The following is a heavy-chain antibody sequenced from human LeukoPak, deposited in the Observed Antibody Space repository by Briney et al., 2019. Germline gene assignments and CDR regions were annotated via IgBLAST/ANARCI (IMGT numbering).Heavy chain of an antibody. CDR2: IYYSGST. Sequence: SETLSLTCTVSGGSISSSSYYWGWIRQPPGKGLEWIGSIYYSGSTYYNPSLKSRVTMSVDTSKNQFSLKLSSVTAADTAVYYCARGHTVTRWFDPWGQGTLVTVSS. CDR3: ARGHTVTRWFDP. CDR1: GGSISSSSYY. V-gene: IGHV4-39*07. D-gene: IGHD4-11*01. J-gene: IGHJ5*02.